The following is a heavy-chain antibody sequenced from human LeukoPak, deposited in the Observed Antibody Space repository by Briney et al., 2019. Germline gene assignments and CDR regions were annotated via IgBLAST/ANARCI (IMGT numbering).Heavy chain of an antibody. Sequence: SETLSLTCTVSGGSISSSSYYWGWIRQPPGKGLEWIGSIYYSGSTYYNPSLESRVTISVDTSKNQFSLKLSSVTAADTAVYYCASAYYYDSSGYYYVPYYFDYWGQGTLVTVSS. J-gene: IGHJ4*02. CDR3: ASAYYYDSSGYYYVPYYFDY. CDR2: IYYSGST. D-gene: IGHD3-22*01. CDR1: GGSISSSSYY. V-gene: IGHV4-39*01.